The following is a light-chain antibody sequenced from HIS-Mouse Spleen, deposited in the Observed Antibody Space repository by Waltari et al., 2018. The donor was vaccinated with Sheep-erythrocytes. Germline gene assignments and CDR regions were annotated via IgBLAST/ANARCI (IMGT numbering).Light chain of an antibody. V-gene: IGKV1-33*01. CDR2: DAS. Sequence: DIQMTQSPSSLSASVGDRVTITCQASHDIRKYLNWYQQKPGKAPKLLIYDASNLETGVPSRFSGSGSGTDFTFTISSLQPEDIATYYCQQYDNLLTFGGGTKVEIK. J-gene: IGKJ4*01. CDR3: QQYDNLLT. CDR1: HDIRKY.